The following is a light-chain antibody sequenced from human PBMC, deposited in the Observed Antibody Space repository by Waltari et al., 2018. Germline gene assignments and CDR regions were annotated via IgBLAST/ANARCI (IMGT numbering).Light chain of an antibody. CDR1: GSDIGAYGY. CDR2: DVN. V-gene: IGLV2-8*01. CDR3: SSYAGDNDYV. Sequence: QSALTQPPSASGSLGQSITIPCIGTGSDIGAYGYVSWYQQHSGKAPKLILYDVNKVASGVPGRFSGSRSANTAYLTVSGLEADDEADYCCSSYAGDNDYVFGSGTKVTVV. J-gene: IGLJ1*01.